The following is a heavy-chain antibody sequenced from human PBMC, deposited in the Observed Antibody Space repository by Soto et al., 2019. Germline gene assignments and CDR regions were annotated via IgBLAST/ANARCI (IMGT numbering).Heavy chain of an antibody. Sequence: GGSLRLSCAASGFTFSSYGMHWVRQAPGKGLEWVAVIWYDGSNKYYADSVKGRFTISRDNSKNTLYLQMNSLRAEDTAVYYCARGGGSYYFQPNWYFDLWGHGTLVTASS. V-gene: IGHV3-33*01. D-gene: IGHD1-26*01. CDR3: ARGGGSYYFQPNWYFDL. CDR1: GFTFSSYG. J-gene: IGHJ2*01. CDR2: IWYDGSNK.